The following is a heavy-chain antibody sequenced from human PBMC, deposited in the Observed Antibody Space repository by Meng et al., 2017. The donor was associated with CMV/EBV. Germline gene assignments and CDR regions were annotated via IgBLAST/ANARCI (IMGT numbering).Heavy chain of an antibody. Sequence: GGSLRLSCAASGFTFSSYAMHWVRQAPGKGLERVAVISYDGSNKYYADSVKGRFTISRDNSKNTLYLQMNSLRAEDTAVYYCARDSFPAGNSSGYYFGYMDYWGQGTLVTVSS. J-gene: IGHJ4*02. V-gene: IGHV3-30-3*01. D-gene: IGHD3-22*01. CDR1: GFTFSSYA. CDR3: ARDSFPAGNSSGYYFGYMDY. CDR2: ISYDGSNK.